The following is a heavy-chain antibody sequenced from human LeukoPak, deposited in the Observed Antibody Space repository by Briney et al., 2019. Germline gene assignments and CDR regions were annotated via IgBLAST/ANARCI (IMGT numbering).Heavy chain of an antibody. D-gene: IGHD2-21*02. CDR1: GFTFSRHA. CDR3: AKPQVTANWYYFHY. V-gene: IGHV3-30*18. J-gene: IGHJ4*02. CDR2: ISSDGSNK. Sequence: PGGSLRLSCSVAGFTFSRHAMHWVRQAPGKGLEWVAVISSDGSNKFYADSVKGRFTISRDGSKNTLYLQMNSLRPDATAVYFCAKPQVTANWYYFHYWGQGTLVTVSS.